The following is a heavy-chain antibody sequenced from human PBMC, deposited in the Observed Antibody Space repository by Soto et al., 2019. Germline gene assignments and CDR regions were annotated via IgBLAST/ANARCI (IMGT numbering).Heavy chain of an antibody. J-gene: IGHJ4*02. D-gene: IGHD2-2*01. CDR1: GVRVTIYA. V-gene: IGHV3-23*01. CDR3: ATCSSWFSPFFES. CDR2: ISGSGGST. Sequence: PSGSLKLASAASGVRVTIYAMAWVLQTPGKGLEWVSGISGSGGSTYYADAVKGRFTVSRDNSKNTLYLQMNSLRAEDTALYYCATCSSWFSPFFESCGQGALVTVSS.